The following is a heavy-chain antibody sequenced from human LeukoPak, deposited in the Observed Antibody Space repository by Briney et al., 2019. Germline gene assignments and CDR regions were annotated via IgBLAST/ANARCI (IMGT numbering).Heavy chain of an antibody. CDR3: ARDALAANTYYFDY. CDR1: GFTFSSYG. CDR2: IRYDGSNK. D-gene: IGHD6-13*01. Sequence: PGGSLRLSCAASGFTFSSYGMHWVRQAPGKGLEWVAFIRYDGSNKYYADSVKGRFTISRDNSKNTLYLQMNSLRAEDTAVYYCARDALAANTYYFDYWGQGTLVTVSS. V-gene: IGHV3-30*02. J-gene: IGHJ4*02.